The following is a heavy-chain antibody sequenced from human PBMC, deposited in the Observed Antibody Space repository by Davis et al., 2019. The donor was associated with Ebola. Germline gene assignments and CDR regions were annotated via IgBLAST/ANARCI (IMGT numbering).Heavy chain of an antibody. Sequence: GESLKISCAASGFTFSSYSLNWVRQAPGKGLEWVSYISSGSRSIYYADSVKGRFTVSRDNAKNSVYLQMNSLRDEDTAVYYCAADGREYSAINWFDPWGQGTLVTVSS. V-gene: IGHV3-48*02. CDR3: AADGREYSAINWFDP. J-gene: IGHJ5*02. D-gene: IGHD5-12*01. CDR2: ISSGSRSI. CDR1: GFTFSSYS.